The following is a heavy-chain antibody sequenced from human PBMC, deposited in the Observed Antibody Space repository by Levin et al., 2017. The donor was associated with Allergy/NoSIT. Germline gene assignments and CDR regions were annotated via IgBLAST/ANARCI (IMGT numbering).Heavy chain of an antibody. V-gene: IGHV3-21*01. D-gene: IGHD6-6*01. CDR3: ARDGDSSSSGAWFDP. CDR1: GFTFSSYS. J-gene: IGHJ5*02. Sequence: GGSLRLSCAASGFTFSSYSMNWVRQAPGKGLEWVSSISSSSSYIYYADSVKGRFTISRDNAKNSLYLQMNSLRAEDTAVYYCARDGDSSSSGAWFDPWGQGTLVTVSS. CDR2: ISSSSSYI.